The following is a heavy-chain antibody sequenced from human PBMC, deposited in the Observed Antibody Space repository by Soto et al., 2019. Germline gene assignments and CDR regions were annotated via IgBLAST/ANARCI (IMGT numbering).Heavy chain of an antibody. J-gene: IGHJ6*02. D-gene: IGHD2-15*01. CDR1: GFTFSTYG. CDR2: IWYDGSKK. V-gene: IGHV3-33*01. Sequence: QVQLVESGGGVVQPGRSLRLSCAASGFTFSTYGMHWVRQAPDKGLGWVAVIWYDGSKKYYADSVKGRFTISRDNYKNKLYMQMTSLRAEDKSVYYCASEYCSGGRCYYYGMDVWGQGTTVTVSS. CDR3: ASEYCSGGRCYYYGMDV.